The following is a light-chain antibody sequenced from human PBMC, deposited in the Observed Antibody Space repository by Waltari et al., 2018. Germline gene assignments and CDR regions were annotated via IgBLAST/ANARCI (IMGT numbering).Light chain of an antibody. CDR3: QYYDNSLSVI. J-gene: IGLJ2*01. V-gene: IGLV1-40*01. CDR2: GNI. Sequence: VLTQPPSVSGSPGHWVTISCPRSSPNIGVGYSVHWYQQLRGTAPIHIIYGNINRPSGVPARCAGAKSGAAASLAISGLQAEEEADYYCQYYDNSLSVIFGGGTKLTVL. CDR1: SPNIGVGYS.